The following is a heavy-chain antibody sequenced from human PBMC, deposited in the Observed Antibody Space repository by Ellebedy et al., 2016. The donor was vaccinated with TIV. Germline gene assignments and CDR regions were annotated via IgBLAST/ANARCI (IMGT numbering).Heavy chain of an antibody. V-gene: IGHV3-30*04. Sequence: PGGSLRLSCAASGFTLSTYAMHWVRQAPGKGLGWVAVTSYDGNNNYFVDSVKGRFTISSDNSKNPMFLQMNSLRAEATALYYCARGDYYGSGTDSDNFDYWGQGTLVTVSA. CDR3: ARGDYYGSGTDSDNFDY. CDR1: GFTLSTYA. D-gene: IGHD3-10*01. CDR2: TSYDGNNN. J-gene: IGHJ4*02.